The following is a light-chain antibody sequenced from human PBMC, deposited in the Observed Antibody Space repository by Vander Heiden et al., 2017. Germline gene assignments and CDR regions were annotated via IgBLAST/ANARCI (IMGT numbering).Light chain of an antibody. Sequence: SYELTQPPSVSVSPGQTARITCSGDALEKKYAHWYQQKPGQAPVLVIYKDNERPSGIPDRLSGSSSGTTVTLTISGVQAEDEADYYCQSADDRGTASWVFGKGTKLTVL. V-gene: IGLV3-25*03. CDR2: KDN. CDR3: QSADDRGTASWV. J-gene: IGLJ3*02. CDR1: ALEKKY.